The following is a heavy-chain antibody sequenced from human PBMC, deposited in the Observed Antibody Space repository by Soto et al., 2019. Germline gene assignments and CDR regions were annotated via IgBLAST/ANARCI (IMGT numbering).Heavy chain of an antibody. CDR3: AKSHLGDYGAVTSGTMDV. D-gene: IGHD4-17*01. CDR2: ISGSGGTS. V-gene: IGHV3-23*01. CDR1: GFTFSNYA. Sequence: QPGGSLRLSCAASGFTFSNYAMSWVRQAPGKGLEWVSSISGSGGTSYYADSVKGRFTISRDNSKNTLYMQMDSLRAEDTAVYYCAKSHLGDYGAVTSGTMDVWGQGTTVTVSS. J-gene: IGHJ6*02.